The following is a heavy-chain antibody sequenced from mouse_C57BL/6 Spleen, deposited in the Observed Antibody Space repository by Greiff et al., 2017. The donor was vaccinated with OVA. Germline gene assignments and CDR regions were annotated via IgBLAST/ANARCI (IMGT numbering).Heavy chain of an antibody. CDR2: IYPRSGNT. V-gene: IGHV1-81*01. D-gene: IGHD2-2*01. CDR1: GYTFTSYG. CDR3: ARGAVTTSGAMDY. J-gene: IGHJ4*01. Sequence: VQLQPSGAELARPGASVKLSCKASGYTFTSYGISWVKQRTGQGLEWIGEIYPRSGNTYYNEKFKGKATLTADKSSSTAYMELRSLTSEDSAVYFCARGAVTTSGAMDYWGQGTSVTVSS.